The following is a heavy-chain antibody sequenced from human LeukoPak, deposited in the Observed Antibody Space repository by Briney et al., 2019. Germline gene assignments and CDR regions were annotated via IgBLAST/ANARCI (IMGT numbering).Heavy chain of an antibody. CDR3: ARDESIGSYS. J-gene: IGHJ4*02. V-gene: IGHV3-11*04. CDR1: GFTFSDYY. Sequence: PGGSLRLPCAASGFTFSDYYMSWIRQAPGKGLEWVSYISPSGNSILYADSVKGRFTISRDNAKNSLILQMNSLTAEDTAVYYCARDESIGSYSWGQGTLVTVSS. D-gene: IGHD1-26*01. CDR2: ISPSGNSI.